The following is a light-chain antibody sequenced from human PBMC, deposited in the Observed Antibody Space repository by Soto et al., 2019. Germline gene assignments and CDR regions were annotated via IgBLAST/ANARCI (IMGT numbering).Light chain of an antibody. J-gene: IGKJ1*01. CDR3: QQYDDWPPT. Sequence: EIVLTQFPATLSVSPGERATLSCRASQSVSGNLAWYQQKPGQAPRPLMYGASTRASGTPARFSGSGSGTEFTLAINSLQSEDFAVYYCQQYDDWPPTFGQGTKVEIK. CDR1: QSVSGN. V-gene: IGKV3-15*01. CDR2: GAS.